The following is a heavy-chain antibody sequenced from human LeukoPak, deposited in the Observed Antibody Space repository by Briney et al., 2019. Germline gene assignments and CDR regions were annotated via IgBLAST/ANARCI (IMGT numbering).Heavy chain of an antibody. V-gene: IGHV4-38-2*02. CDR3: ARHKDYYYSYMDV. CDR1: GYSISSDYY. Sequence: SETLSLTCTVSGYSISSDYYWAWIRQPPGKGLEWIVSMYHSGNTYYNPSLTSRVTIPVDTSKNQFSLKLSSVTAADTAVYYCARHKDYYYSYMDVWGKGTTVTISS. J-gene: IGHJ6*03. CDR2: MYHSGNT.